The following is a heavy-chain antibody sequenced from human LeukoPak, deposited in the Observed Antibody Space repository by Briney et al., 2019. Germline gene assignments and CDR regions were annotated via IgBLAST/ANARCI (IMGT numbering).Heavy chain of an antibody. CDR2: IHYSGSS. V-gene: IGHV4-39*01. CDR3: AAMSSRFEYYFDY. Sequence: PSETLSLTCTVSGGSISSSSFSWVWIRQPPGKGLQWIGNIHYSGSSYYNPSLKSRVTISVDTSRNILSLKMHSVTAADTAVYYCAAMSSRFEYYFDYWGQGTLVPVSS. D-gene: IGHD5/OR15-5a*01. CDR1: GGSISSSSFS. J-gene: IGHJ4*02.